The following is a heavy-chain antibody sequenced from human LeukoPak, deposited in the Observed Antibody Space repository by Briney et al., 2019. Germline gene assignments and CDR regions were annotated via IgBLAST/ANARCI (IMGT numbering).Heavy chain of an antibody. CDR2: INHSGST. CDR1: GGSFSGYY. J-gene: IGHJ4*02. Sequence: SETLSLTCAVYGGSFSGYYWSWIRQPPGKGLEWIGEINHSGSTNYNPSLKSRVTISVDTSKNQFSLKLSSVTAADTAVYYCARAGPDHYSFDYWGQGTLVAVSS. D-gene: IGHD2-15*01. V-gene: IGHV4-34*01. CDR3: ARAGPDHYSFDY.